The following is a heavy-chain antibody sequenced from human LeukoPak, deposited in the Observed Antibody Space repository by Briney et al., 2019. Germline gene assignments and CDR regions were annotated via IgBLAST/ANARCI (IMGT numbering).Heavy chain of an antibody. V-gene: IGHV4-39*01. D-gene: IGHD2-2*01. CDR3: VRHCCSTPSKRTFDI. CDR1: GGSIWTSDYY. J-gene: IGHJ3*02. CDR2: ISDGGST. Sequence: PSETLSLACTVSGGSIWTSDYYWGCIRQFPGKGLEWIGTISDGGSTYYNPSLESRVIISVDTSKNQFSLKLSSVTAADTAVYYCVRHCCSTPSKRTFDIWGQGTLVTVSS.